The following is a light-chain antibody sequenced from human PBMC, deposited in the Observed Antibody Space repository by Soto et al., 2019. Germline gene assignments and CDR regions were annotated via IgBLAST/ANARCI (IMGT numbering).Light chain of an antibody. CDR3: MQTLQTPLT. Sequence: DIVMTQSPLSLPVTPGEPASISCRSSQSLLHRTGYSCLDWYLQKPGQSPQLLSYLGSNRASGVPDRFSGSGSGTDFTLKISRVEAEDVGLYYCMQTLQTPLTFGGGTKMEIK. J-gene: IGKJ4*01. CDR1: QSLLHRTGYSC. V-gene: IGKV2-28*01. CDR2: LGS.